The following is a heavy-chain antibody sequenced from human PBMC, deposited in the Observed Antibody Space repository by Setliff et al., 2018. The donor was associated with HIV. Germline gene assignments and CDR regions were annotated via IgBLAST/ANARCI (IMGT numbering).Heavy chain of an antibody. V-gene: IGHV5-51*01. D-gene: IGHD3-10*01. CDR3: ARSMGFKATTRLDF. CDR1: GYSFTTLW. Sequence: GESLKISCQASGYSFTTLWIAWVRQMPGKGLEWMGMVFPDDSDTRYSPSFQGQVSMSADKSINTAYLQWSSLKASDTAVYYCARSMGFKATTRLDFWGPGPLVTVS. CDR2: VFPDDSDT. J-gene: IGHJ4*02.